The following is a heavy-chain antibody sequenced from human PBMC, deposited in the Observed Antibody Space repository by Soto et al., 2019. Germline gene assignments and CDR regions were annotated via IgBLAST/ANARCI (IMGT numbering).Heavy chain of an antibody. J-gene: IGHJ4*02. CDR2: VYHTGTT. D-gene: IGHD3-22*01. CDR1: GGSISSGAYY. V-gene: IGHV4-31*03. CDR3: ARLSYYDSSDFYHFDH. Sequence: QVQLQESGPGLVKPSETLSLTCTVSGGSISSGAYYWSWIRQNPGDGLEWIGYVYHTGTTYYNPSLKRRLTISVDTSKEQFSLKLSSVTAADTAVYYCARLSYYDSSDFYHFDHWGQGTLVTVSS.